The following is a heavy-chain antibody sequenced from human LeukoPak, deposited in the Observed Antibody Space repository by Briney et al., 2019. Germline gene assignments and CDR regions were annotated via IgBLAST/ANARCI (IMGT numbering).Heavy chain of an antibody. Sequence: PGGSLRLSCAASGFTFSSYEMNWVRQAPGKGLEWVSYISSSGSTIYYADSVKGRFTISRDNAKKSLFLQVNSLRADDTAVYYCARGRIAPAGTKWYFDLWGRGTLVTVSS. CDR3: ARGRIAPAGTKWYFDL. CDR2: ISSSGSTI. CDR1: GFTFSSYE. J-gene: IGHJ2*01. D-gene: IGHD6-13*01. V-gene: IGHV3-48*03.